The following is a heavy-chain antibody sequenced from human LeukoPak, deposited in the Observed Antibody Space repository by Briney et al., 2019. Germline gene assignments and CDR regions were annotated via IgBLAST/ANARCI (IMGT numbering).Heavy chain of an antibody. J-gene: IGHJ4*02. CDR3: ARYSYKNGTIPTACDY. Sequence: SETLSLTCAVYGGSFSGYYWSWIPQPPGKGLEWIGEINHSGSINYNPSLKSRVTISVDTSKNQFSLKLSSVTAADTAVYYCARYSYKNGTIPTACDYWGQGTLVTVS. D-gene: IGHD2/OR15-2a*01. CDR2: INHSGSI. CDR1: GGSFSGYY. V-gene: IGHV4-34*01.